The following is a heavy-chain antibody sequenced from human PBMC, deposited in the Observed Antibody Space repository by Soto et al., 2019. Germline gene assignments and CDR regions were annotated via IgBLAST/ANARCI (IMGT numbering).Heavy chain of an antibody. V-gene: IGHV3-30*18. Sequence: GGSLRLSCAASGLTSSSYGMHWVRQAPGKGLEWVAVISYDGSNKYYADSVKGRFTISRDNSKNTLYLQMNSLRAEDTAVYYCAKSDSSGYYSDYYYGMDVWGQGTTVTVSS. J-gene: IGHJ6*02. CDR3: AKSDSSGYYSDYYYGMDV. D-gene: IGHD3-22*01. CDR1: GLTSSSYG. CDR2: ISYDGSNK.